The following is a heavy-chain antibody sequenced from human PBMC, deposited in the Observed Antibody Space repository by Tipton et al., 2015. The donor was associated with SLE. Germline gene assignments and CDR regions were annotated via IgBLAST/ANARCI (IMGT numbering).Heavy chain of an antibody. CDR3: ASLLWFRVYYYGMDV. CDR1: GFTFSSYG. Sequence: SLRLSCAASGFTFSSYGMHWVRQAPGKGLEWVAVIWYDGSIKNYADSVKGRFTISRDNSKNTLYLQMNSLRAEDTAVYYCASLLWFRVYYYGMDVWGQGTTVTVSS. V-gene: IGHV3-33*01. D-gene: IGHD3-10*01. J-gene: IGHJ6*02. CDR2: IWYDGSIK.